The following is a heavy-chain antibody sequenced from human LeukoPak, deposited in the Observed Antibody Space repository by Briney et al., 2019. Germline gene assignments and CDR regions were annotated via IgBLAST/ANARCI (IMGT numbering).Heavy chain of an antibody. Sequence: GGSLRLSCAASGFTFSNAWMSWVRQAPGKGLEWVGRIKSKTDGGTTDYAAAVKGTFTISRDDSKNTLYLQMNSLKTEDTAVYYCTTWGIVGATTADYWGQGTLVTVSS. CDR3: TTWGIVGATTADY. CDR2: IKSKTDGGTT. V-gene: IGHV3-15*01. CDR1: GFTFSNAW. D-gene: IGHD1-26*01. J-gene: IGHJ4*02.